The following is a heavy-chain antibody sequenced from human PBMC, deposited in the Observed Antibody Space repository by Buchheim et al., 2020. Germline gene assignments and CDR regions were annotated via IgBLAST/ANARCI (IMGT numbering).Heavy chain of an antibody. CDR1: GGSITTNDYS. Sequence: QLQESGSGVVKPSQTLSLTCAVSGGSITTNDYSWSWIRQPPGKGLEWIGYIYHSGSTQYNPSLKSRITISVARSKNQFSLKVNSVTAADTAVYYCARAPWHYNWGTYRYYFDSWGQGTL. CDR3: ARAPWHYNWGTYRYYFDS. CDR2: IYHSGST. V-gene: IGHV4-30-2*01. J-gene: IGHJ4*02. D-gene: IGHD3-16*02.